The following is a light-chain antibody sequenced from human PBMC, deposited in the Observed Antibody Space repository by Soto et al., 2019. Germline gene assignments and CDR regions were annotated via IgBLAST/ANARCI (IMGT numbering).Light chain of an antibody. CDR1: QSISSW. CDR3: QQYNSYSA. J-gene: IGKJ1*01. V-gene: IGKV1-5*01. CDR2: DAS. Sequence: DIQMTQSPSTLSASVGDRVTITCRASQSISSWLVWYQQKPGKAPKLLIYDASSLESGMPSRFSGSGSGTEFTRTISSLQPDDFATYYCQQYNSYSAFGQGTKVEIK.